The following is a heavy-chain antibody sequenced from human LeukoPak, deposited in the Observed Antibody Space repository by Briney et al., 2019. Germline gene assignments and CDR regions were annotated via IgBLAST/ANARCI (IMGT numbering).Heavy chain of an antibody. CDR3: ARHASSGSYDY. D-gene: IGHD1-26*01. CDR1: GFTFSSYW. Sequence: GGSLRLSCAASGFTFSSYWMSWFRQAPGKGLEGVANIKQDGSEKYYVDSVKGRFTISRDNAKNPLYLQMNSLRAEDTAVYYCARHASSGSYDYWGQGTLVTVSS. CDR2: IKQDGSEK. V-gene: IGHV3-7*01. J-gene: IGHJ4*02.